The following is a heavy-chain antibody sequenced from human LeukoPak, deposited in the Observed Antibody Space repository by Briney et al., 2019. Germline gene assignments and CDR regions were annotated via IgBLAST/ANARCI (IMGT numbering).Heavy chain of an antibody. CDR3: ARGLENYYGSGSYYNAHWFDP. J-gene: IGHJ5*02. CDR1: GGSFSGYY. Sequence: SETLSLTCAVYGGSFSGYYWSWIRQPPGKGLEWIGEINHSGSTNYNPSLKSRVTISVDTSKNQFSLKLSSVTAADTAVYYCARGLENYYGSGSYYNAHWFDPWGQGTLVTVSS. CDR2: INHSGST. V-gene: IGHV4-34*01. D-gene: IGHD3-10*01.